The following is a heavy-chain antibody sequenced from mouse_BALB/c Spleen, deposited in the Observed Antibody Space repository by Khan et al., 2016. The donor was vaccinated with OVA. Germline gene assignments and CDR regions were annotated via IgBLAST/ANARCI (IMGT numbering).Heavy chain of an antibody. V-gene: IGHV2-9*02. J-gene: IGHJ2*01. CDR2: IWAGGST. D-gene: IGHD1-1*01. Sequence: QVQLKESGPGLVAPSQSLSITCTVSGFSLTSYGEHWVRQPPGKGLEWLGIIWAGGSTNYNSALMSRLSISKDNSKSQVFVKMISLQTDDTAMYYCARDHGNTYEYFDYWGQGTTLTVSS. CDR1: GFSLTSYG. CDR3: ARDHGNTYEYFDY.